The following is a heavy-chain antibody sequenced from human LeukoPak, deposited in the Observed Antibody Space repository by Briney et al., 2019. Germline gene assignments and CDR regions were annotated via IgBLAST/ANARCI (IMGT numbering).Heavy chain of an antibody. D-gene: IGHD2-15*01. J-gene: IGHJ4*02. V-gene: IGHV1-69*04. CDR2: IIPIFGIA. Sequence: GASVEVSCKASGGTFSSYATSWVRQAPGQGLEWMGRIIPIFGIANYAQKFQGRVTITADKSTSTAYMELSSLRSEDTAVYYCANYPALDCSGGSCYYFDYWGQGTLVTVSS. CDR3: ANYPALDCSGGSCYYFDY. CDR1: GGTFSSYA.